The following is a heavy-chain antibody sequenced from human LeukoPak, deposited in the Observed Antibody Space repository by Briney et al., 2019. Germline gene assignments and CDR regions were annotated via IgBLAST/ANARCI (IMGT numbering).Heavy chain of an antibody. CDR2: IYYSGST. CDR1: GGSISSSSYY. J-gene: IGHJ3*02. V-gene: IGHV4-39*07. Sequence: SETLSLTCTVSGGSISSSSYYWGWIRQPPGKGLERIGSIYYSGSTYYNPSLKSRVTISVDKSKNQFSLKLSSVTAADTAVYYCAKGSGYYPGAFDIWGQGTMVTVSS. D-gene: IGHD3-22*01. CDR3: AKGSGYYPGAFDI.